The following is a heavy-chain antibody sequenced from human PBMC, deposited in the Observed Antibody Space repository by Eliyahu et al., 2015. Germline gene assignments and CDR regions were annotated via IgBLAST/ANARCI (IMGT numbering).Heavy chain of an antibody. CDR2: IFTNGDT. D-gene: IGHD2-15*01. Sequence: QVQLQESGPGLVKPSETLSLXXXVSGSSISGYYWSWIRQPAMKGXEWIGRIFTNGDTNNXPSLKSRVTMSLDTPKNQFSLKLNSVTAADTALYYCAREGGSSRFFDYWGPGMLVTVSS. CDR1: GSSISGYY. J-gene: IGHJ4*02. CDR3: AREGGSSRFFDY. V-gene: IGHV4-4*07.